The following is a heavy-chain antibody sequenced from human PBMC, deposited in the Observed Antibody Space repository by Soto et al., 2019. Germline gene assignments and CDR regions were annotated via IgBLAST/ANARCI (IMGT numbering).Heavy chain of an antibody. J-gene: IGHJ4*02. Sequence: PVGSLRLSCAASGFTFSSYAMSWVRQAPGKGLEWVSAISGSGGSTYYADSVKGRFTISRDNSKNTLYLQMNSLRAEDTAVYYCAKGTPASSGYYYGYWGQGTLVTVSS. V-gene: IGHV3-23*01. CDR2: ISGSGGST. D-gene: IGHD3-22*01. CDR3: AKGTPASSGYYYGY. CDR1: GFTFSSYA.